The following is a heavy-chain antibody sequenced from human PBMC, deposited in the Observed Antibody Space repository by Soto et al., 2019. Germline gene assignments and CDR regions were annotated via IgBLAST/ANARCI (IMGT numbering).Heavy chain of an antibody. Sequence: HPGGSLRLSCAASGFTFFNYAMSWVRQAPGKGLEWVSGISGSSGITDYADSVKGRFTISRDNSKNTMYLQMKSLRAEDAAVYYCARHGGMVRGVLITTYIDYWGQGTPVTVSS. J-gene: IGHJ4*02. CDR2: ISGSSGIT. CDR3: ARHGGMVRGVLITTYIDY. V-gene: IGHV3-23*01. D-gene: IGHD3-10*01. CDR1: GFTFFNYA.